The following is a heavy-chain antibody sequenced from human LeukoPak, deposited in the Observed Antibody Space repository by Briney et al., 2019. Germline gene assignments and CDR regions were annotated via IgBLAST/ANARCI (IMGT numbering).Heavy chain of an antibody. CDR1: GFTFSSYG. D-gene: IGHD3-9*01. J-gene: IGHJ3*02. CDR2: ISGSGGST. V-gene: IGHV3-23*01. CDR3: AKDSHTVLRYFVRFREVSAFDI. Sequence: PGGSLRLSCAVSGFTFSSYGMSWVRQAPGKGLEWVSAISGSGGSTYYADSVKGRFTISRDNSKNTLYLQMNSLRAEDTAVYYCAKDSHTVLRYFVRFREVSAFDIWGQGTMVTVSS.